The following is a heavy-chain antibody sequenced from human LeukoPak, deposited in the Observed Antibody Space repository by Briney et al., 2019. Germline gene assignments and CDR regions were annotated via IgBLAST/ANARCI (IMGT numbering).Heavy chain of an antibody. D-gene: IGHD3-22*01. CDR1: GYTMTDYY. CDR3: TRGSYYDSSGYSGVRLFDY. J-gene: IGHJ4*02. V-gene: IGHV1-2*02. Sequence: ASVKVSCKASGYTMTDYYIHWVRQAPGQGLEWMGWINPNSGGTNYAQKFQGRVTMTSDTSISTAYMELSRLRSDDTALYYCTRGSYYDSSGYSGVRLFDYWGQGTPVTVPS. CDR2: INPNSGGT.